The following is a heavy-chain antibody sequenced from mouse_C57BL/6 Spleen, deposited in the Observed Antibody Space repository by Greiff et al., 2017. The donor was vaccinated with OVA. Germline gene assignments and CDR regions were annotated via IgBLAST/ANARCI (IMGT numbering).Heavy chain of an antibody. CDR2: IDPSDSYT. Sequence: VQLQQPGAELVMPGASVKLSCKASGYTFTSYWMHWVKQRPGQGLEWIGEIDPSDSYTNYNQKFKGKSTLTVDKSSSTAYMQLSSLTSEDSAVYYCARSGGPHLDYWGQGTTLTVSS. CDR3: ARSGGPHLDY. V-gene: IGHV1-69*01. D-gene: IGHD4-1*01. CDR1: GYTFTSYW. J-gene: IGHJ2*01.